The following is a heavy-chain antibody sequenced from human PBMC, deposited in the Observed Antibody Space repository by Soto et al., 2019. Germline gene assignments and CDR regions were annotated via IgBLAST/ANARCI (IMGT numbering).Heavy chain of an antibody. CDR3: AKARVPIVGANSFDY. D-gene: IGHD1-26*01. V-gene: IGHV3-30-3*01. CDR2: ISYDGSNK. CDR1: GFTFSSYA. J-gene: IGHJ4*02. Sequence: PGGSLRLSCAACGFTFSSYAMHWVRQAPGKGLEWVSVISYDGSNKYYASSVKGRFTTSRDNSKDTLYLQMNSLGPEDTAVYFCAKARVPIVGANSFDYSGQGTPVTVSS.